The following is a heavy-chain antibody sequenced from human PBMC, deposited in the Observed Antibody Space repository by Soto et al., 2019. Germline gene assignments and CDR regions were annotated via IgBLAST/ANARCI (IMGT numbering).Heavy chain of an antibody. J-gene: IGHJ6*02. D-gene: IGHD3-3*01. Sequence: QVQLQESGPGLVKPSETLSLTCTVSGASISSYYWTWIRQPPGKGLEWIGYIYNSGSTNYNTSLRIRVSIPADTSKNQSSPKLSSVTAAHTAVYYCARDGVFYSGMDVWGQGTTVTVSS. CDR1: GASISSYY. CDR2: IYNSGST. CDR3: ARDGVFYSGMDV. V-gene: IGHV4-59*01.